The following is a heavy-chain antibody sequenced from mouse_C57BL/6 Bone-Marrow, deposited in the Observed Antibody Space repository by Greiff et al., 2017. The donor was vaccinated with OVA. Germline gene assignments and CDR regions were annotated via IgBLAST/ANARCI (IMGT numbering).Heavy chain of an antibody. Sequence: VQLQQSGAELVKPGASVKLSCKASGYTFTEYTIHWVKQRSGQGLEWIGWFYPGSGSIKYNDKFKDKATLTADKSSSSDYMELCSLTSVDSVVYVYARHKEGLKAWFAYWGKGTLVTVSA. J-gene: IGHJ3*01. D-gene: IGHD3-3*01. CDR2: FYPGSGSI. V-gene: IGHV1-62-2*01. CDR1: GYTFTEYT. CDR3: ARHKEGLKAWFAY.